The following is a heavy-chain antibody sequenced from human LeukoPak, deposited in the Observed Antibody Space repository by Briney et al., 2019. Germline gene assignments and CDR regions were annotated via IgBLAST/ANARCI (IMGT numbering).Heavy chain of an antibody. CDR1: GFTFDDYA. J-gene: IGHJ3*02. CDR2: ISWNSGSI. CDR3: AKGWDFWSGYSANDAFDI. Sequence: PGGSLRLSCAASGFTFDDYAMHWVRQAPGKGLEWVSGISWNSGSIGYADSVKGRFTISRDNAKNSLYLQMNSLRAEDMALYYCAKGWDFWSGYSANDAFDIWGQGTMVTVSP. V-gene: IGHV3-9*03. D-gene: IGHD3-3*01.